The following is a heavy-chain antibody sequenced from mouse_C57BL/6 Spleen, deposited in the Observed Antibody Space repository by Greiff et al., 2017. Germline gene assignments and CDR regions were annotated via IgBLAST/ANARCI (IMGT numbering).Heavy chain of an antibody. CDR2: IDPSDSYT. Sequence: QVQLKQPGAELVMPGASVKLSCKASGYTFTSYWMHWVKQRPGQGLEWIGEIDPSDSYTNYNQKFKGKSTLTVDKSSSTAYMQLSSLTSEDSAVYYCARRGNFYYYGSSYWYFDVWGTGTTVTVSS. CDR1: GYTFTSYW. V-gene: IGHV1-69*01. D-gene: IGHD1-1*01. CDR3: ARRGNFYYYGSSYWYFDV. J-gene: IGHJ1*03.